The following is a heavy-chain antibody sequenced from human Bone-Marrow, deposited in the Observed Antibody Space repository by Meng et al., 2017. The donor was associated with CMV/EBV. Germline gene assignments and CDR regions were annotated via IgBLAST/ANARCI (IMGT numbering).Heavy chain of an antibody. V-gene: IGHV4-38-2*02. Sequence: SETLSLTCTVSVFPINTDYYWGWIRQSPGKGLEWLGNIYYSGGTFYNPSLKSRVAISIDTSKNQFSLRLTSVTAADTAVYYCARAGYCSGGSCPKTEYNWFDPWGQGTLVTFSS. CDR1: VFPINTDYY. D-gene: IGHD2-15*01. J-gene: IGHJ5*02. CDR3: ARAGYCSGGSCPKTEYNWFDP. CDR2: IYYSGGT.